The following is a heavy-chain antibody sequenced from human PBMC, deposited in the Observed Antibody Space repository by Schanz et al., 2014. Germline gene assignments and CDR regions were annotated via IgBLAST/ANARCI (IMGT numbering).Heavy chain of an antibody. J-gene: IGHJ4*02. D-gene: IGHD5-12*01. CDR2: ISGDHRNT. Sequence: EVKMVESGGGLVKPGGSLRLSCAASGFTFSTHAMSWVRQAPGKGLEWVSSISGDHRNTFYADSVRGRFTISRDNAENTLFLQMNSLRAEDTAVYYCARKVVATIGGYYDNWGQGTLVIVSS. V-gene: IGHV3-23*04. CDR1: GFTFSTHA. CDR3: ARKVVATIGGYYDN.